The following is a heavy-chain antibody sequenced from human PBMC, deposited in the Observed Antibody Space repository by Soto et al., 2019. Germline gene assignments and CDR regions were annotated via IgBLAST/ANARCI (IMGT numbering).Heavy chain of an antibody. Sequence: GGALRLSCAASGFSLSDYWMSWVRQAPGKGLEWVANINQDGSVKYYVDSVKGRFTISRDNAKNSLYRQMNSLAAEGTDVYYWARAGAGGSSYWRQGTVVTLSS. CDR2: INQDGSVK. V-gene: IGHV3-7*01. D-gene: IGHD6-13*01. CDR1: GFSLSDYW. CDR3: ARAGAGGSSY. J-gene: IGHJ4*02.